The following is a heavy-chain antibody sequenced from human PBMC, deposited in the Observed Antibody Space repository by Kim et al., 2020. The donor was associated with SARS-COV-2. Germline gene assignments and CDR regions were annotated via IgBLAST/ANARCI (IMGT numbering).Heavy chain of an antibody. CDR2: IRSSETT. Sequence: GGSLRLSCAASGFTFTNYALSWARQTPGKGLEWVSTIRSSETTYYADSVKGRFTISRDNSQNMLYLQLNSLRAEDTAIYYCAKWFKNGYYYSDYWGQGTLVTVSS. CDR1: GFTFTNYA. D-gene: IGHD1-26*01. CDR3: AKWFKNGYYYSDY. V-gene: IGHV3-23*01. J-gene: IGHJ4*02.